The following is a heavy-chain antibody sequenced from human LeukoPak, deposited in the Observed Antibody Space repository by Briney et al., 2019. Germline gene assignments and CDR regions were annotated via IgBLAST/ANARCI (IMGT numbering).Heavy chain of an antibody. Sequence: GGSLRLSCAGSGFSFNSYWKSWVRQPPGRGLEWVGNIKEDGSDKYYVNSVMGRFTISRDNTKNSLYLQMNNLRAEDTAIYYCARDREGVPAAWGQGTLVTVSS. D-gene: IGHD2-2*01. V-gene: IGHV3-7*03. CDR1: GFSFNSYW. CDR2: IKEDGSDK. J-gene: IGHJ5*02. CDR3: ARDREGVPAA.